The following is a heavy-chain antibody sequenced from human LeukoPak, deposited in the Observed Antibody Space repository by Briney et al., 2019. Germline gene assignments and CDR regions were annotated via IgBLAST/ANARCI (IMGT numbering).Heavy chain of an antibody. D-gene: IGHD1-14*01. J-gene: IGHJ4*02. CDR2: VHHSGAT. V-gene: IGHV4-38-2*02. CDR1: GYSISRGYH. Sequence: SETLSLTCSVSGYSISRGYHWAWVRQPPGKGLEWIGSVHHSGATYYNPSLNSRLTISADTSKNQFSLKMDSVTVADTAVYYCARINFNPDYWGQGTLVSVSS. CDR3: ARINFNPDY.